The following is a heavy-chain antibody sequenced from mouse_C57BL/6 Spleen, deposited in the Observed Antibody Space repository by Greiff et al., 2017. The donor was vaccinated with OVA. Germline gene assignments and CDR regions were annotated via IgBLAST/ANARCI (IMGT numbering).Heavy chain of an antibody. Sequence: EVKVVESGGGLVKPGGSLKLSCAASGFTFSSYAMSWVRQTPEKRLEWVATISDGGSYTYYPDNVKGRFTISRDNAKNNLYLQMSHLKSEDTAMYYCARDLSGYYFDYWGQGTTLTVSS. V-gene: IGHV5-4*01. D-gene: IGHD1-1*01. CDR3: ARDLSGYYFDY. J-gene: IGHJ2*01. CDR1: GFTFSSYA. CDR2: ISDGGSYT.